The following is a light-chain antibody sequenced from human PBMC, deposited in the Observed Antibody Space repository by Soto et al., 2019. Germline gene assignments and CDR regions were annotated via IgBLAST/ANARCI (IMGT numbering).Light chain of an antibody. CDR1: SSHGGSYNL. V-gene: IGLV2-23*01. J-gene: IGLJ3*02. Sequence: QSVLAQPASVSGSPGHWITIPCTGPSSHGGSYNLVSWYQQFPGKAPKLINYEGSKRPSGVSDRFSGSKSGNTASLAISGLQAGDEADYYCCSFAGSGTWVFGGGTKVTVL. CDR2: EGS. CDR3: CSFAGSGTWV.